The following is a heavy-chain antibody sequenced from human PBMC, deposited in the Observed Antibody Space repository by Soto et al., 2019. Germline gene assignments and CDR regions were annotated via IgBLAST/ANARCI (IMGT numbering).Heavy chain of an antibody. CDR1: GFTFSSYA. V-gene: IGHV3-23*01. D-gene: IGHD3-9*01. Sequence: EVQLLESGGGLVQPGGSLRLSCAASGFTFSSYAMSWVRQAPGKGLEWVSAISGSGGSTYYADSVKGRFTISRDNSKNTLYLQMNSLRAEDTAVYYCAKGDYDILTGYYILMAWDYYGMDVWGQGTTVTVSS. CDR2: ISGSGGST. CDR3: AKGDYDILTGYYILMAWDYYGMDV. J-gene: IGHJ6*02.